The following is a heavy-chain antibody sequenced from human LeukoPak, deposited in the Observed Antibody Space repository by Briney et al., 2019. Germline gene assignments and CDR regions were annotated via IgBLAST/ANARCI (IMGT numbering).Heavy chain of an antibody. CDR2: ISADGIRT. CDR3: TRGISYTMNI. D-gene: IGHD2/OR15-2a*01. Sequence: GGSLRLYCAASVSGFASAGAWMHWVRQVPGKGPEWVSLISADGIRTTYADSVKGRFIISRDNAKNTLYLQMSSLRADDTAVYYCTRGISYTMNIWGQGTTVTVSS. J-gene: IGHJ6*02. CDR1: VSGFASAGAW. V-gene: IGHV3-74*01.